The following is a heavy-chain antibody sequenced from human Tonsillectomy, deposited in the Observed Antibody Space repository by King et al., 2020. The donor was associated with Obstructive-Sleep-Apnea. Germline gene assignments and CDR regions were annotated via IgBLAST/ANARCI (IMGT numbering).Heavy chain of an antibody. CDR1: GFTFSSYA. Sequence: VQLVESGGGVIQPGGSLRLSCAASGFTFSSYALHWVRQAPGKGLEWVAGISYFLTNKYYADSLRGRFTISRDNSKNTLYLQMNSLRAEDTAVYYCARDRRFFDYWGQGTLVTVSS. CDR2: ISYFLTNK. J-gene: IGHJ4*02. D-gene: IGHD3-3*01. CDR3: ARDRRFFDY. V-gene: IGHV3-30-3*01.